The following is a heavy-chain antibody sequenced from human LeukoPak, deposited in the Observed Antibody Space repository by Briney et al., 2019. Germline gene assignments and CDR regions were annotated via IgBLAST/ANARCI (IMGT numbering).Heavy chain of an antibody. V-gene: IGHV3-21*01. Sequence: PGGSLRLSCAASGFTFSSYSMNWVRQAPGKGLEWVSSISSSSSYIYYADPVKGRFTISRDNAKNSLYLQMNSLRAEDTAVYYCATGGGGSYYEFDYWGQGTLVTVSS. J-gene: IGHJ4*02. CDR1: GFTFSSYS. D-gene: IGHD1-26*01. CDR2: ISSSSSYI. CDR3: ATGGGGSYYEFDY.